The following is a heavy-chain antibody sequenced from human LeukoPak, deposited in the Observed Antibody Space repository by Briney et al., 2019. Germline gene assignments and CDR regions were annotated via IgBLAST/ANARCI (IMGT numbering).Heavy chain of an antibody. V-gene: IGHV3-23*01. D-gene: IGHD3-10*01. J-gene: IGHJ6*03. CDR3: AKGKYGSGSYPQKYYYYYYMDV. CDR1: GFTFSSYA. Sequence: GGSLRLSCAASGFTFSSYAMSWVRQAPGKGLEWVSAISGSGGSTYYADSVKGRFTISRDNSKNTLYLQMNSLRAEDTAVYYCAKGKYGSGSYPQKYYYYYYMDVWGKGTTVTVSS. CDR2: ISGSGGST.